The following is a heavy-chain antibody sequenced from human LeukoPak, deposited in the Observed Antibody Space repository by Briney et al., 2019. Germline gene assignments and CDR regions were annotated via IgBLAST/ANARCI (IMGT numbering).Heavy chain of an antibody. J-gene: IGHJ4*02. V-gene: IGHV6-1*01. CDR1: GDSVSSNGAA. CDR3: ARAYYYDSSGYYPYYFDY. Sequence: SQTLSLTCAISGDSVSSNGAAWNWIRQSPSRGLEWLGRTYYRSKWYNDYAVSVKSRITINPDTSKNQFSLQLNSVTPEDTAVYYCARAYYYDSSGYYPYYFDYWGQGTLVTVSS. CDR2: TYYRSKWYN. D-gene: IGHD3-22*01.